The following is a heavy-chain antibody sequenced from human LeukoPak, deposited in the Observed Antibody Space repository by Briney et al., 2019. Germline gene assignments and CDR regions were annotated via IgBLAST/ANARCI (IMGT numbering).Heavy chain of an antibody. D-gene: IGHD5-18*01. CDR2: ISGSGGST. Sequence: GGSLRLSCAASGFTFSSYAMSWVRRAPGKGLEWVSAISGSGGSTYYADSVKGRFTISRDNSKNTLYLQMNSLRAEDTAVYYCARTNSYGSPFDYWGQGTLVTVSS. CDR1: GFTFSSYA. CDR3: ARTNSYGSPFDY. V-gene: IGHV3-23*01. J-gene: IGHJ4*02.